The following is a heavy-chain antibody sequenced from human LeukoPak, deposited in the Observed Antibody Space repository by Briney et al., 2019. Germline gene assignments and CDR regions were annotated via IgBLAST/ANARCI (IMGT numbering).Heavy chain of an antibody. CDR2: IKQDGSGT. CDR3: AKDQRVGATAFDY. CDR1: GFTFSNYW. D-gene: IGHD1-26*01. V-gene: IGHV3-7*01. Sequence: PGGSLRLSCAASGFTFSNYWMNWVRQAPGKGLECLANIKQDGSGTYYADSVKGRFTISRDNSKNTLYLQMNSLRAEDTAVYYCAKDQRVGATAFDYWGQGTLVTVSS. J-gene: IGHJ4*02.